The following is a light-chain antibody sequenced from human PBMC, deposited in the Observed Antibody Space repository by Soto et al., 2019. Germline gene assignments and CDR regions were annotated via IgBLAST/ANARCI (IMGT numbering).Light chain of an antibody. CDR2: YNN. CDR1: DSNIGSNS. CDR3: AAWDASLSACV. J-gene: IGLJ1*01. Sequence: QSVLTQPPSASGTAGQMVTISCSGGDSNIGSNSVYWYQHLPRMAPKLLIYYNNQRPSGVPDRFSDSRSGTSASLAIVGHRSEDEAVYYCAAWDASLSACVFGNGTKVTDL. V-gene: IGLV1-47*02.